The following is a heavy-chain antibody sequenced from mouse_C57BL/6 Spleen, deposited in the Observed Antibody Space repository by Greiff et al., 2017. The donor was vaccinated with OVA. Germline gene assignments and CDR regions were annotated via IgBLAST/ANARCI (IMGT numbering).Heavy chain of an antibody. V-gene: IGHV5-6*01. D-gene: IGHD1-1*01. CDR1: GFTFSSYG. Sequence: EVMLVESGGDLVKPGGSLKLSCAASGFTFSSYGMSWVRQTPDKRLEWVATISSGGSYTYYPDSVKGRFTISRDNAKNTLYLQMSSLKSEDTAMYYCASYYGSSGAWFADWGQGTLVTVSA. CDR2: ISSGGSYT. CDR3: ASYYGSSGAWFAD. J-gene: IGHJ3*01.